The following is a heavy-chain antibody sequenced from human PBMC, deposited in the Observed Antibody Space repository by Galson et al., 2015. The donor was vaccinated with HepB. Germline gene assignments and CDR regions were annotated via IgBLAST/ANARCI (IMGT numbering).Heavy chain of an antibody. CDR3: AKDLWRLERPTVFDY. V-gene: IGHV3-23*01. Sequence: SLRLSCAASGFTFSSYAMSWVRQAPGKGLEWVSAISGSGGSTYYADSVKGRFTISRDNSKNTLYLQMNSLRAEDTAVYYCAKDLWRLERPTVFDYWGQGTLVTVSS. CDR2: ISGSGGST. J-gene: IGHJ4*02. CDR1: GFTFSSYA. D-gene: IGHD1-1*01.